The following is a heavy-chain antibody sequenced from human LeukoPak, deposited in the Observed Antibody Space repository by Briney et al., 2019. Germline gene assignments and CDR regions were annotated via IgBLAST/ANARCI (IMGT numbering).Heavy chain of an antibody. Sequence: GESLKISCKGSGYSFITYRIGWVRQMPGKGLEWMGKIDPSDSYTNYSPSFQGHVTISADKSINTVYLQWSSLKASDTAMYYCATTTYYYDSSGYYYFDYWGQGTLVTVSS. CDR3: ATTTYYYDSSGYYYFDY. CDR2: IDPSDSYT. D-gene: IGHD3-22*01. J-gene: IGHJ4*02. CDR1: GYSFITYR. V-gene: IGHV5-10-1*01.